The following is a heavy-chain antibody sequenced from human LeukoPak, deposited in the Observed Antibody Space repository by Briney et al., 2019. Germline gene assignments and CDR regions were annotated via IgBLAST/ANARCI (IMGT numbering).Heavy chain of an antibody. D-gene: IGHD6-13*01. V-gene: IGHV1-69*06. CDR1: GGTFSNYA. CDR3: ARGFGSAWYGTFFDY. CDR2: IIPVFGTP. J-gene: IGHJ4*02. Sequence: GSSVKVSCKASGGTFSNYAITWVRQAPGQGLEWMGGIIPVFGTPNYARKFQGRVTVTADKSTSTAYMELSSLRSEDTAVYYCARGFGSAWYGTFFDYWGQGTLVTVSS.